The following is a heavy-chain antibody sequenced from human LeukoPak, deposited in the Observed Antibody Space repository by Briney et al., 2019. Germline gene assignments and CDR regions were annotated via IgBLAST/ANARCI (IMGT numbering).Heavy chain of an antibody. Sequence: SETLSLTCAVSGGSISSYYWSWIRQPPGKGQEWIGYIYYSGSTNYNTYHKGRVTISVDTSKNQFSLKLSSVTAADTAVYYCARGSLIYYDILTGYYTPLGLDYWGQGTLVTVSS. CDR3: ARGSLIYYDILTGYYTPLGLDY. CDR2: IYYSGST. J-gene: IGHJ4*02. V-gene: IGHV4-59*01. CDR1: GGSISSYY. D-gene: IGHD3-9*01.